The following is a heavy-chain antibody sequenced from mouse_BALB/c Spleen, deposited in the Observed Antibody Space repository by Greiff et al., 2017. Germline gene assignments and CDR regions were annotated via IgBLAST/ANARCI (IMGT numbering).Heavy chain of an antibody. CDR1: GFSLTGYG. D-gene: IGHD1-2*01. V-gene: IGHV2-6-7*01. CDR2: IWGDGST. CDR3: ARDNYGSYYAMDY. J-gene: IGHJ4*01. Sequence: QVQLKQSGPGLVAPSQSLSITCTVSGFSLTGYGVNWVRQPPGKGLEWLGMIWGDGSTDYNSALKSRLSISKDNSKSQVFLKMNSLQTDDTARYYCARDNYGSYYAMDYWGQGTSVTVSS.